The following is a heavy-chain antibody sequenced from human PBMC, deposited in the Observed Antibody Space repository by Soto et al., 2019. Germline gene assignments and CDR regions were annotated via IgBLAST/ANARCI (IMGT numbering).Heavy chain of an antibody. J-gene: IGHJ4*02. CDR3: ASRYDMWSGYISPVDY. D-gene: IGHD3-3*01. V-gene: IGHV3-11*01. CDR2: IDTSGTNI. CDR1: GYTFSDYY. Sequence: QVQLVESGGALVQPGGSLRLSFAASGYTFSDYYMSRIRQAPGKGLEWISYIDTSGTNIYYADSVKGRCTITRDNAKNSLYLEMNRLRDEDTAVYYCASRYDMWSGYISPVDYWGQGTLLTLSS.